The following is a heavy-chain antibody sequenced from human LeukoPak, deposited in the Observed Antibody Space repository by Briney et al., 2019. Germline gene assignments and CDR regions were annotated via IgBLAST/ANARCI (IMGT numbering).Heavy chain of an antibody. V-gene: IGHV3-11*01. CDR1: GFTFSDYY. D-gene: IGHD5-12*01. CDR3: ARDHPNSGYDFFDY. Sequence: PGGSLRLSCAASGFTFSDYYMSWIRQAPGEGLEWVSYISSSGSTIYYADSVKGRFTISRDNAKNSLYLQMNSLRAEDTAVYYCARDHPNSGYDFFDYWGQGALVTVSS. CDR2: ISSSGSTI. J-gene: IGHJ4*02.